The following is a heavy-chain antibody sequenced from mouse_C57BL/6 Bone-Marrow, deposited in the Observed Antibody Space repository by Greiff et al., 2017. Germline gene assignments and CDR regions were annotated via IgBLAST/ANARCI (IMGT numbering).Heavy chain of an antibody. J-gene: IGHJ4*01. CDR2: IHPNSGST. Sequence: VQLQQPGAELVKPGASVKLSCKASGYTFTSYWMHWVKQRPGQGLEWIGMIHPNSGSTNYNEKFKSKATLTVDKSSSTAYMQLSSLTSEDSAVXYCARGLYYDYDDYAMDYWGQGTSVTVSS. V-gene: IGHV1-64*01. CDR1: GYTFTSYW. D-gene: IGHD2-4*01. CDR3: ARGLYYDYDDYAMDY.